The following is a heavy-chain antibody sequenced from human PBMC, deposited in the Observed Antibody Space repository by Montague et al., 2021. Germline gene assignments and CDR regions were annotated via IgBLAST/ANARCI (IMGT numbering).Heavy chain of an antibody. D-gene: IGHD1-1*01. Sequence: SLRLSCAASGLTFSHYWMYWVRQGPGKGLIWVSRINSGGSRTNYADSVKGRFTISRDNVKNTLYLQMTSLRDEDTAVYFCARPTPGTDGLDVWGPGTTVTVSS. CDR2: INSGGSRT. CDR3: ARPTPGTDGLDV. CDR1: GLTFSHYW. V-gene: IGHV3-74*01. J-gene: IGHJ6*02.